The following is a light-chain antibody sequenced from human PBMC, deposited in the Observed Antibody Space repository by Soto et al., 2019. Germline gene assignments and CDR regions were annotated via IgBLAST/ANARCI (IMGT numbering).Light chain of an antibody. CDR1: QSVTSNY. Sequence: EIVLTQSPGTLSLSLGERATLSCRASQSVTSNYLAWYQQKPGQAPSLLITGASIRATGIPDRFSGSGSGTDFTLTISRLEPEDFAVYYCHQYGGSPQTFGQGTTVEIK. CDR3: HQYGGSPQT. CDR2: GAS. V-gene: IGKV3-20*01. J-gene: IGKJ1*01.